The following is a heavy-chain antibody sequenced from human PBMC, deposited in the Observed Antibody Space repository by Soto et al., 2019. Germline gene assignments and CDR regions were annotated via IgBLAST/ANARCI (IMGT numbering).Heavy chain of an antibody. CDR3: ARDGRNDFLSGYYEFTYYYYGMDV. V-gene: IGHV3-21*01. CDR1: GFTFSSYS. CDR2: ISSSSYI. D-gene: IGHD3-3*01. Sequence: GGSLRLSCAASGFTFSSYSMNWVRQAPGKGLEWVSSISSSSYIYYADSVKGRFTISRDNAKNSLYLQMNSLRAEDTAVYYCARDGRNDFLSGYYEFTYYYYGMDVWGQGTTVTVSS. J-gene: IGHJ6*02.